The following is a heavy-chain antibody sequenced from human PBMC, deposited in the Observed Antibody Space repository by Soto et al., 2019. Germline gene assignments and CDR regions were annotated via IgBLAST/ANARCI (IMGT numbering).Heavy chain of an antibody. Sequence: SLRLSCAASGFTFSSYGMHWVRQAPGKGLEWVAVISYDGSNKYYADSVKGRFTISRDNSKNTLYLQMNSLRAEDTAVYYCAKDVERYNWNPRSLDYWGQGTLVTVSS. CDR2: ISYDGSNK. D-gene: IGHD1-20*01. J-gene: IGHJ4*02. CDR3: AKDVERYNWNPRSLDY. CDR1: GFTFSSYG. V-gene: IGHV3-30*18.